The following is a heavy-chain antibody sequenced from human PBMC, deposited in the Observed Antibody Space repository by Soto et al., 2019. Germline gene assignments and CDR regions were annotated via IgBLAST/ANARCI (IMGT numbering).Heavy chain of an antibody. CDR1: GFTFSSYG. V-gene: IGHV3-33*01. Sequence: PGGSLRLSCAASGFTFSSYGMHWVRQAPGKGLEWVAVIWYDGSNKYYADSVKGRFTISRDNSKNTLYLQMNSLRAEDTAVYYCARERGYDFWSGYPAYYYYGMDVWGQGTTVTVSS. D-gene: IGHD3-3*01. J-gene: IGHJ6*02. CDR2: IWYDGSNK. CDR3: ARERGYDFWSGYPAYYYYGMDV.